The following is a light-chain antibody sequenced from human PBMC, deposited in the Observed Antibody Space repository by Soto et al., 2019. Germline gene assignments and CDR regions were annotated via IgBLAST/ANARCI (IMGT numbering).Light chain of an antibody. CDR3: NSYTSTNTLYV. CDR2: DVS. CDR1: SSDVGGYNF. J-gene: IGLJ1*01. V-gene: IGLV2-14*01. Sequence: QSALTQPASVSGSPGQTITISCTGTSSDVGGYNFVSWYQQQPGKAPRLMIYDVSNRPSGVSNRFSGSKSGNTASLTISGLQADDEADYYCNSYTSTNTLYVFGAGTKLTVL.